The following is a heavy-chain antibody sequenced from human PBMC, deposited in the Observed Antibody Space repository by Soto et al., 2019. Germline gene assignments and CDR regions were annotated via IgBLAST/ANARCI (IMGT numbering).Heavy chain of an antibody. CDR1: GFTFSENY. CDR2: ISSGGSTT. CDR3: ARARGHSSGLRYYSDY. J-gene: IGHJ4*02. Sequence: QVQLVESGGDLVKPGGSLRLSCAASGFTFSENYMSWIRQAPGKGLEWISYISSGGSTTYYADSVKGRFTISRDNAKNSLYLQMNRLRAEDTAVYYCARARGHSSGLRYYSDYWGQGTLVTVSS. D-gene: IGHD5-18*01. V-gene: IGHV3-11*01.